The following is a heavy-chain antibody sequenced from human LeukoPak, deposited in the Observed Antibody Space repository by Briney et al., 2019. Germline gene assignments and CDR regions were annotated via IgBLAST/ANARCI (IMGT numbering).Heavy chain of an antibody. CDR2: IDARSGIV. CDR3: ATETINYDILTGYTWSMGYGMDV. D-gene: IGHD3-9*01. V-gene: IGHV3-48*01. Sequence: GGSLRLSCAASGFTFTMFGMNWVRQAPGKGLEWVSYIDARSGIVYYADSVQGRFTISRDDAKDSVFLQMNSLRVDDTAVYYCATETINYDILTGYTWSMGYGMDVWGQGTTVTVSS. J-gene: IGHJ6*02. CDR1: GFTFTMFG.